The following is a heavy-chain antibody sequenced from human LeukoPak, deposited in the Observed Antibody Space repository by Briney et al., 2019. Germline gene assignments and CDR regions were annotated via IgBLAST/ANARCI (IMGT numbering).Heavy chain of an antibody. V-gene: IGHV4-34*01. D-gene: IGHD2-8*01. CDR3: ARALIGYYFDY. CDR1: GGSFSGYY. Sequence: SETLSLTCAVYGGSFSGYYWSWIRQPPGKGLEWIGEINHSGSTNYNPSLKSRVTISVDTSKNQFSLKLSSVTAADTAVYYCARALIGYYFDYWGQGTLVTVSS. CDR2: INHSGST. J-gene: IGHJ4*02.